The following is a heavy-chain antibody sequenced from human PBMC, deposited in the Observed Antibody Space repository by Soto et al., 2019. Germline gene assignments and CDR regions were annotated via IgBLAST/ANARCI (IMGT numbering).Heavy chain of an antibody. V-gene: IGHV3-30-3*01. D-gene: IGHD5-18*01. CDR2: ISYDGSNK. CDR1: GLTLSNYA. Sequence: PGGSLRLSCAASGLTLSNYAMHWVRQAPGKGLEWVAVISYDGSNKYYADSVKGRFTISRDNSKNTLYLQMNSLRAEDTAVYYCASLIQLLDYYYYYGMDVWGQGTTVTVSS. CDR3: ASLIQLLDYYYYYGMDV. J-gene: IGHJ6*02.